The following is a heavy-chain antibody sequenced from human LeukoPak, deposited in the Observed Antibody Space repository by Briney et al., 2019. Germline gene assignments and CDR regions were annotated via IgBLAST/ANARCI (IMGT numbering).Heavy chain of an antibody. D-gene: IGHD1-26*01. Sequence: TGGSLRLSCAASGFIVSDTYMSWVRQAPGKGLEWVSVIYTDGGTYYADSVKGRFTISRDNFRTTLFLQMKSLRGEDTAVYYCARDSSGPAYWGQGTLVTVSS. V-gene: IGHV3-53*01. CDR2: IYTDGGT. CDR1: GFIVSDTY. CDR3: ARDSSGPAY. J-gene: IGHJ4*02.